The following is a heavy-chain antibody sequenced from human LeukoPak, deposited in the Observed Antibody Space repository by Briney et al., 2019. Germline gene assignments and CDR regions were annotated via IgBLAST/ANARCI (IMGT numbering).Heavy chain of an antibody. CDR2: IYTSGST. CDR1: GGSISSYY. J-gene: IGHJ4*02. CDR3: ARGTYYDFWSGYYTGMGDFDY. Sequence: SETLSLTCTVSGGSISSYYWSWIRQPAGKGLEWNGRIYTSGSTNYNPSLKSRVTMSVDTSKNQFSLKLSSVTAADTAVYYCARGTYYDFWSGYYTGMGDFDYWGQGTLVTVSS. V-gene: IGHV4-4*07. D-gene: IGHD3-3*01.